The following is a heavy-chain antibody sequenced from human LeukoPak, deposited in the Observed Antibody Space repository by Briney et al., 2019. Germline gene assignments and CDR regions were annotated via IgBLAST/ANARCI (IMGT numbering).Heavy chain of an antibody. V-gene: IGHV1-69*05. D-gene: IGHD4-23*01. CDR3: ARDNSIADRGWWFDP. CDR1: GGTVTSYA. J-gene: IGHJ5*02. CDR2: IIPIFGTA. Sequence: GASGKVSGKASGGTVTSYAISWWRQAPGQGREWRGGIIPIFGTANYAQKFQGRVTMTRDTPTSTVYMELSSLRSDDTAVYYCARDNSIADRGWWFDPWGQGTLVTVSS.